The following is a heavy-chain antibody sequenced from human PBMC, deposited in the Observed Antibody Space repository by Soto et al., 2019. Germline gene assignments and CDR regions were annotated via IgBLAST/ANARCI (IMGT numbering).Heavy chain of an antibody. CDR1: GFTFSSYA. D-gene: IGHD3-16*01. Sequence: GGSLRLSCAASGFTFSSYAMSWVRPAPGKGLEWVSAISGSGGSTYYADSVKGRFTISRDNSKNTLYVQMNSLRAEDTAVYYCAKDTGDEGAFDIGGQGTMVTVSS. J-gene: IGHJ3*02. CDR2: ISGSGGST. V-gene: IGHV3-23*01. CDR3: AKDTGDEGAFDI.